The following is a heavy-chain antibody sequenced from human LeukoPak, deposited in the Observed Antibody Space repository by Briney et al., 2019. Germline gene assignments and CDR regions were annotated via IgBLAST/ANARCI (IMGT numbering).Heavy chain of an antibody. J-gene: IGHJ6*02. D-gene: IGHD6-25*01. V-gene: IGHV3-23*01. CDR2: ISGSGGGT. CDR1: GFTFSIYA. CDR3: AKSISGRYDYYGTDV. Sequence: PGGSLRLSCAAFGFTFSIYAMSWVRQAPGKGLEWVSAISGSGGGTYYADSVKGRFTISRDNSKNTLYLQMNSLRAEDTAVYYCAKSISGRYDYYGTDVWGQGTTVTVSS.